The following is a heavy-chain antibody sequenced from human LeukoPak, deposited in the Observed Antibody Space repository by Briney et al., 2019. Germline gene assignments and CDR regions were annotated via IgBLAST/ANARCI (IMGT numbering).Heavy chain of an antibody. J-gene: IGHJ4*02. D-gene: IGHD5-24*01. Sequence: ASVKVSCKVSGYTLTELSMHWVRQAPGKGLEWMGGFDPEDGETIHAQKFQGRVTMTEDTSTDTAYMELSSLRSEDTAVYYCATGDGRARYFDYWGQGTLVTVSS. CDR1: GYTLTELS. CDR3: ATGDGRARYFDY. V-gene: IGHV1-24*01. CDR2: FDPEDGET.